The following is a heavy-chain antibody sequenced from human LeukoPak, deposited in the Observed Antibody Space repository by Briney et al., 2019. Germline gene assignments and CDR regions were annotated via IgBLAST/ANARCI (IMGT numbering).Heavy chain of an antibody. CDR1: GYTFSGYY. CDR2: INPNSGDT. CDR3: ARDFNLPGYYYCMDV. J-gene: IGHJ6*02. V-gene: IGHV1-2*02. Sequence: ASVKVSCKASGYTFSGYYMHWVRQAPGQGLEWMGWINPNSGDTIYAQKFQGRVTMTRDTSISTAYMGLSRLRSDDTAIYYCARDFNLPGYYYCMDVWGQGTTVTVSS.